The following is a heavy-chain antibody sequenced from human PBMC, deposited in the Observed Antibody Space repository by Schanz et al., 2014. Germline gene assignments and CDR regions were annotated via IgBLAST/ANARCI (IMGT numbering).Heavy chain of an antibody. Sequence: VQLVESGGGLVKPGGSLRLSCAASGFTFSSYSMNWVRQAPGKGLEWVSVISGSGGSTYYADSVKGRFTISRDNAESTLYVKMNSLNADDTAVFYCAKGVGYCSCGTYYDYYYCGLDVWGQGTTVTVSS. D-gene: IGHD2-15*01. CDR3: AKGVGYCSCGTYYDYYYCGLDV. J-gene: IGHJ6*02. CDR2: ISGSGGST. V-gene: IGHV3-23*04. CDR1: GFTFSSYS.